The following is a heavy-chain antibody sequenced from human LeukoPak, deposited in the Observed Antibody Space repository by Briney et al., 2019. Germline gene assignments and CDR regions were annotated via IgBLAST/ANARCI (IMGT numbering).Heavy chain of an antibody. CDR1: GITFSNYN. V-gene: IGHV3-21*01. Sequence: GGSLRLSCAAPGITFSNYNMNWVRQAPGKGLEWISSTTSSSSYTFYADSVKGRFTISRDNAKNSLYLQMNSLRVEDTAIYYCARDPYNGAYSEGYYYYYMDVWGKGTTVTVSS. J-gene: IGHJ6*03. CDR3: ARDPYNGAYSEGYYYYYMDV. D-gene: IGHD1-1*01. CDR2: TTSSSSYT.